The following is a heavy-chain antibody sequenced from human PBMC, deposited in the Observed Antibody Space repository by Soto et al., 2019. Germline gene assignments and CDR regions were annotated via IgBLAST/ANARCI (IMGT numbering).Heavy chain of an antibody. CDR2: ISGDGTTT. V-gene: IGHV3-74*01. CDR3: SIDGLLDNVDYDYYNVMDV. D-gene: IGHD3-16*01. Sequence: EVQVVESGGDFVQPGGSLRLSCAASGFSFSSYWMHWVRRGPGKGLVWVSRISGDGTTTNYAESVKGRFTVSRDNARDNLHQQMNSLRVEGTAVYYCSIDGLLDNVDYDYYNVMDVWGQGTTVTVSS. CDR1: GFSFSSYW. J-gene: IGHJ6*02.